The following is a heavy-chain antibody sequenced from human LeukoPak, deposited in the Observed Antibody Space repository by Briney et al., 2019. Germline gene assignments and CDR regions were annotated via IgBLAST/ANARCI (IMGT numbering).Heavy chain of an antibody. CDR3: AMRGIFDSSDSWAQLCLDP. V-gene: IGHV3-23*01. Sequence: PGGSLRLSCAASGFTFSSYGMSWVRQAPGKGLEWVSAISGSGGSTYYADSVKGRFTISRDNSKNTLYLQMNSLRAEDTAVYYCAMRGIFDSSDSWAQLCLDPWGQGTLVTVSS. CDR1: GFTFSSYG. D-gene: IGHD2-2*01. J-gene: IGHJ5*02. CDR2: ISGSGGST.